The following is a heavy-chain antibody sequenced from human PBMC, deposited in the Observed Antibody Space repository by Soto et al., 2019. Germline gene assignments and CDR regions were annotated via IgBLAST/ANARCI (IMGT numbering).Heavy chain of an antibody. CDR2: ISSDGDAT. CDR3: VKEGQRVVSAYYFYDMDV. D-gene: IGHD6-25*01. Sequence: GGSLRLSCSASGYTFYTYPMHWVRQAPGKGLEYISAISSDGDATYYADSVKGRFTISRDNPRDTLYLRMDSLRPDDTAIYYCVKEGQRVVSAYYFYDMDVWGQGTTVTVSS. CDR1: GYTFYTYP. V-gene: IGHV3-64D*06. J-gene: IGHJ6*02.